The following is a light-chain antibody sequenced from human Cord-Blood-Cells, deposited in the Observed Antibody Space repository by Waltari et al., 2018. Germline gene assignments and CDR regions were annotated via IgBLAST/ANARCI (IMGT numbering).Light chain of an antibody. Sequence: QAVVTQEPSLTVSPGGTVTLTCGSSTGAVTSGHYPYWFQKKPGQAPRTLIYDTSDKHSWTPAPFSASLLGGEAALPRARAHPEDEAEYYCVLSYGGARVCGVGTKQTFL. CDR2: DTS. CDR3: VLSYGGARV. V-gene: IGLV7-46*01. CDR1: TGAVTSGHY. J-gene: IGLJ3*02.